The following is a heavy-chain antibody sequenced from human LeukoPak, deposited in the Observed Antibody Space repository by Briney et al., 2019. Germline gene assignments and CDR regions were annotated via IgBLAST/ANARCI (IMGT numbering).Heavy chain of an antibody. J-gene: IGHJ4*02. V-gene: IGHV3-66*01. Sequence: GGSLRLSCAASGFSFSSNYMTWVRQAPGKGLEWVSVIYSAGHTYYADSVNGRFTISRDNSKNTLYFQMNSLTDEDTAVYYCARGVGERYFDYWGQGTLVTVSS. CDR2: IYSAGHT. D-gene: IGHD3-10*01. CDR1: GFSFSSNY. CDR3: ARGVGERYFDY.